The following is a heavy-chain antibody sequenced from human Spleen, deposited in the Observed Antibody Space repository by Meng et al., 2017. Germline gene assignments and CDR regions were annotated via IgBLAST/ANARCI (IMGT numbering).Heavy chain of an antibody. D-gene: IGHD2-15*01. CDR3: ARGPRGGWFDH. Sequence: QVQLAQSGAEVKKPGASVKVSCKASGYTLTSYAINWLRQAPGQGLEWMGWIDTKTGSPRYAQGFKGRLVFSLDTSVSTAYLDISSLKADDTAVYFCARGPRGGWFDHWGQGTLVTVSS. J-gene: IGHJ5*02. CDR1: GYTLTSYA. CDR2: IDTKTGSP. V-gene: IGHV7-4-1*02.